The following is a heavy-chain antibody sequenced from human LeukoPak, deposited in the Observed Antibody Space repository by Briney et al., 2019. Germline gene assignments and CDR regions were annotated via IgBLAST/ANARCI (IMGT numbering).Heavy chain of an antibody. D-gene: IGHD3-16*02. V-gene: IGHV3-49*03. CDR1: GFTFGDYA. J-gene: IGHJ4*02. Sequence: GGSLRLSCTASGFTFGDYAMSWFRQAPGKGLEWVGIIRSKAYGGTTEYAASVKGRFTISRDDSKSIAYLQMNSLKTEDTAVYYCSLSTFGGVIVPPDYWGQGTLVAVSS. CDR2: IRSKAYGGTT. CDR3: SLSTFGGVIVPPDY.